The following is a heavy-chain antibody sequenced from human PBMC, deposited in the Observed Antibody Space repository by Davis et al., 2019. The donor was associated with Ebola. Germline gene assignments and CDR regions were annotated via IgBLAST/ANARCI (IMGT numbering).Heavy chain of an antibody. CDR3: ARDRPIDV. CDR2: ISYDGSNK. CDR1: GFTFSSSA. D-gene: IGHD2-15*01. J-gene: IGHJ4*02. Sequence: GESLKISCAASGFTFSSSAMHWVRQAPGKGLEWVAVISYDGSNKYYADSVKGRFTISRDNSKNTLYLQMNSLRAEDKAVYYCARDRPIDVWGQGTLVTVSS. V-gene: IGHV3-30-3*01.